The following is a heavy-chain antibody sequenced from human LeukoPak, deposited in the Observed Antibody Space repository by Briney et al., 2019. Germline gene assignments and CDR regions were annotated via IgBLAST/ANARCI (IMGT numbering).Heavy chain of an antibody. Sequence: ASVKVSCKASGYTFTGYYMHWVRQAPGQGLEWMGRINPNSGGTNYAQKFQGRVTMTEDTSTDTAYMELSSLRSEDTAVYYCATANPVLRFLEWFWGFWGQGTLVTVSS. D-gene: IGHD3-3*01. V-gene: IGHV1-2*06. CDR2: INPNSGGT. CDR3: ATANPVLRFLEWFWGF. J-gene: IGHJ4*02. CDR1: GYTFTGYY.